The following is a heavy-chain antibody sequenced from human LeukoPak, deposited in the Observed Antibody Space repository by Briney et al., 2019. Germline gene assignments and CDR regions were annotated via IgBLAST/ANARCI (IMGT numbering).Heavy chain of an antibody. CDR3: ARGIVVANFDY. Sequence: GASVKVSCKAPGYTFTSYYMHWVRQAPGQGLEWMGIINPSGGSTSYAQKFQGRVTMTRDTSTSTVYMELSSLRSEDTAVYFCARGIVVANFDYWGQGTLVTVSS. CDR1: GYTFTSYY. D-gene: IGHD6-19*01. J-gene: IGHJ4*02. V-gene: IGHV1-46*01. CDR2: INPSGGST.